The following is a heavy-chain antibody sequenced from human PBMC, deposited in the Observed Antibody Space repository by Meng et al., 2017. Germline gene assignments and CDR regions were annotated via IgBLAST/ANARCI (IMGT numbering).Heavy chain of an antibody. D-gene: IGHD5-18*01. CDR1: GGSFSGYY. CDR2: INHSGST. Sequence: VRVRQGGAGLLKPSETLSRTCAVYGGSFSGYYWSWIRQPPGKGLEWIGEINHSGSTNYNPSLKSRVTISVDTSKNQFSLKLSSVTAADTAVYYCASSGYSYGYRFDYWGQGTLVTVSS. V-gene: IGHV4-34*01. CDR3: ASSGYSYGYRFDY. J-gene: IGHJ4*02.